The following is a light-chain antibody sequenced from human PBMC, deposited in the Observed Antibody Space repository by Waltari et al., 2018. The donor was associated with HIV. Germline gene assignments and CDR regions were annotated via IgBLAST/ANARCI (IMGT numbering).Light chain of an antibody. J-gene: IGLJ3*02. CDR2: GNS. V-gene: IGLV1-40*01. CDR1: MSNMRAGYV. CDR3: QSYDVSLSGSGV. Sequence: QSVLTQPPSVSGAPGHRVTISCTGSMSNMRAGYVVHWYQQLPGTAPKVLIFGNSNRPSGVPDRFSGSKSGTSASLAITGLQPEDEADYYCQSYDVSLSGSGVFGGGTKLIVL.